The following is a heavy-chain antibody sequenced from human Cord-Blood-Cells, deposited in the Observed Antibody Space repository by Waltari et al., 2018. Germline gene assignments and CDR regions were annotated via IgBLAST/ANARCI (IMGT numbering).Heavy chain of an antibody. J-gene: IGHJ4*02. CDR3: AKENDYSNSLFDY. CDR2: ISWDGGST. D-gene: IGHD4-4*01. Sequence: EVQLVESGGVVVQPGRSLRLSCAASGFTFDDYTMHWVRQAPGKGLEWVSLISWDGGSTYYADSVKGRFTISRDNSKNSLYLQMNSLRTEDTALYYCAKENDYSNSLFDYWGQGTLVTVSS. V-gene: IGHV3-43*01. CDR1: GFTFDDYT.